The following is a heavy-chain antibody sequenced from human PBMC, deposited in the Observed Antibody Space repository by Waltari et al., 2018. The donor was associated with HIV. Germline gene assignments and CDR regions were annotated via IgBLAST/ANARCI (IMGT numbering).Heavy chain of an antibody. CDR3: ARVATVTTVHWFDP. CDR1: GYTFTGYY. V-gene: IGHV1-2*02. CDR2: INPNSGGT. Sequence: QVQLVQSGAEVKKPGASVKVSCKASGYTFTGYYMHWVGQAPGQGLERMGWINPNSGGTNYAQKFQGRVTMTRDTSISTAYMELSRLRSDDTTVYYCARVATVTTVHWFDPWGQGTLVTVSS. J-gene: IGHJ5*02. D-gene: IGHD4-17*01.